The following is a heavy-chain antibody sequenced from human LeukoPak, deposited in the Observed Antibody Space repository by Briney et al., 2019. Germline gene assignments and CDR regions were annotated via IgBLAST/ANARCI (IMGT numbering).Heavy chain of an antibody. V-gene: IGHV1-2*02. J-gene: IGHJ4*02. CDR3: ARMVPVRDGSNIIDY. CDR1: VYTLTSYY. D-gene: IGHD5-24*01. Sequence: GSSEKVSCKASVYTLTSYYMHWVRQAPGRELEWMGWINHNIGGTNSAQKSQVRATITRTTSISTAHLDLSRRTSDDPAWYYCARMVPVRDGSNIIDYWGQGTLVTVSS. CDR2: INHNIGGT.